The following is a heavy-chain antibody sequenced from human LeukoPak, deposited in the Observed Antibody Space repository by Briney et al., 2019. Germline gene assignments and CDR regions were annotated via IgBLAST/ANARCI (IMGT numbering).Heavy chain of an antibody. J-gene: IGHJ3*02. CDR3: AKDRKSRWIQLWYDAFDI. D-gene: IGHD5-18*01. CDR2: ISGSGGST. V-gene: IGHV3-23*01. Sequence: GGSLRLSCAASGFTFSSYAMSWVRQAPGKGLEWVSAISGSGGSTYYADSVKGRFTISRDNSKNTLYLQMNSLRAEDTAVYYCAKDRKSRWIQLWYDAFDIWGQGTMVTVSS. CDR1: GFTFSSYA.